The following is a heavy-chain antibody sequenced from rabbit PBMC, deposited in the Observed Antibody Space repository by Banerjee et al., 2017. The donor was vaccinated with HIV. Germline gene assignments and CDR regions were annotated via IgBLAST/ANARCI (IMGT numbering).Heavy chain of an antibody. V-gene: IGHV1S40*01. D-gene: IGHD6-1*01. CDR3: ARDPYAFSGDNTL. J-gene: IGHJ4*01. Sequence: YATWAKGRFTISKASSTTVTLQVTSLTAADTATYFCARDPYAFSGDNTLWGQGTLVTV.